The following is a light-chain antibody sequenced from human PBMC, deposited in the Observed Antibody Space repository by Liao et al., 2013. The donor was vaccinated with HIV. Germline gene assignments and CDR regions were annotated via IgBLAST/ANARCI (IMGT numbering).Light chain of an antibody. Sequence: SYELTQPHSVSVSPGQTARITCFGHALPKQYVYWYQQKAGQAPLLLIRKDVERPSGIPERFSGSSSGTTVTLTISGVQAEDEADYYCQSADSSGTYLYWVFGGGTKLTVL. J-gene: IGLJ3*02. CDR2: KDV. V-gene: IGLV3-25*03. CDR3: QSADSSGTYLYWV. CDR1: ALPKQY.